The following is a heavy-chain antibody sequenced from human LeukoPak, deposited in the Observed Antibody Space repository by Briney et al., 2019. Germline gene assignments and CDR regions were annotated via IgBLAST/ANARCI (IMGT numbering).Heavy chain of an antibody. Sequence: GASVKVSCKASGYTFTSYGISWVRQAPGQRLEWMGWISAYNGNTNYAQKLQGRVTMTTDTSTSTAYLELRSLRSDDTAVYYCARGTGTSHYYYYYYMDVWGKGTTVTVSS. CDR1: GYTFTSYG. V-gene: IGHV1-18*01. CDR3: ARGTGTSHYYYYYYMDV. D-gene: IGHD2-2*01. CDR2: ISAYNGNT. J-gene: IGHJ6*03.